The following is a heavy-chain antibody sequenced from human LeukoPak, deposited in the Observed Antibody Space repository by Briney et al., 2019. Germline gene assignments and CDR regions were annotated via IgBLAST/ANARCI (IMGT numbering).Heavy chain of an antibody. J-gene: IGHJ4*02. D-gene: IGHD6-19*01. CDR1: GFTFSSYA. CDR2: ISYDGSNK. V-gene: IGHV3-30*04. CDR3: ARDRWLGPFDY. Sequence: GRSLRLFCAASGFTFSSYAMHWVRQAPGKGLEWVAVISYDGSNKYYADSVKGRFTISRDNSKNTLYLQMNSLRAEDTAVYYCARDRWLGPFDYWGQGTLVTVSS.